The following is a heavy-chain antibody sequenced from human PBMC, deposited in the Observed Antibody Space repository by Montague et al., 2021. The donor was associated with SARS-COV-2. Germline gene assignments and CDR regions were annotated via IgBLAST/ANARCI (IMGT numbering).Heavy chain of an antibody. J-gene: IGHJ3*02. D-gene: IGHD2-8*01. CDR2: IFQSGNT. Sequence: SETLSLTCNVSGVSITTKTYYWGWIRQPPGKGLEWIGNIFQSGNTYYNPSLKGRVTISLDTSKNQFSLSLTSATAADTALYYCARDRRIMSPQSLIPQGLDIWGQGTMVPVSS. V-gene: IGHV4-39*07. CDR3: ARDRRIMSPQSLIPQGLDI. CDR1: GVSITTKTYY.